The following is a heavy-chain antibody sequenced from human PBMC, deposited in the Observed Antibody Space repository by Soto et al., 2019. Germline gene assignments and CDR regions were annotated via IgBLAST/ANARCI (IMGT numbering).Heavy chain of an antibody. CDR2: IYHSGRT. J-gene: IGHJ5*02. CDR1: GGSISSGGYS. Sequence: QLQLQESGSGLVKPSQTLSLTCAVSGGSISSGGYSWSWIRQPPGKGLECIGYIYHSGRTYYNPSRRSRVTISVDRSKNQFSLKLCSATAADTAVYYCASRPSVSGFDPWGQGTLVTVSS. V-gene: IGHV4-30-2*01. CDR3: ASRPSVSGFDP.